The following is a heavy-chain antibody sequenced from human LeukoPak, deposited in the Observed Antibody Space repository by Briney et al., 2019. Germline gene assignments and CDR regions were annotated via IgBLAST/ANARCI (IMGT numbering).Heavy chain of an antibody. V-gene: IGHV1-2*02. J-gene: IGHJ4*02. CDR1: GYTFTGYY. Sequence: ASVKVSCKASGYTFTGYYLLWVRQAPGQGLEWMGWINPNSGGTNYAQKFQGRVTMTRDTSISTAYMELSRLRSDDTAVYYCGRAKYEFWSGTPDCDFDYWGQGTLVTVSS. D-gene: IGHD3-3*01. CDR3: GRAKYEFWSGTPDCDFDY. CDR2: INPNSGGT.